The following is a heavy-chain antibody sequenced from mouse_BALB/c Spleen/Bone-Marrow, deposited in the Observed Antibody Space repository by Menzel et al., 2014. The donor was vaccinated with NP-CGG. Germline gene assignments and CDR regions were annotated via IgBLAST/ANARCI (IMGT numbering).Heavy chain of an antibody. J-gene: IGHJ4*01. V-gene: IGHV5-4*02. D-gene: IGHD2-10*02. CDR3: AGEVSMDY. CDR2: ISDGGSNT. CDR1: GFTFSDYY. Sequence: EVQLQQSGGGLAKPGGSLKLSCAASGFTFSDYYMYWVRQTPEKRLEWVATISDGGSNTYYPDSVKGRFTISRDNAKNNLFLQMISLKSEDTAMYYYAGEVSMDYWGQGTSVTVSS.